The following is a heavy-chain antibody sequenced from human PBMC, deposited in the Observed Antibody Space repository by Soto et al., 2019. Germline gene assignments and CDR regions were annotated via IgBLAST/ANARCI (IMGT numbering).Heavy chain of an antibody. D-gene: IGHD3-3*01. Sequence: ETLSLTCTVSGGSISSYYWSWIRQPPGKGLEWIGYIYYSGSTNYNPSLKSRVTISVDTSKNQFSLKLSSVTAADTAVYYCAREVGPANYDFWSGPYNWFDPWGQGTLVTVSS. V-gene: IGHV4-59*01. J-gene: IGHJ5*02. CDR1: GGSISSYY. CDR3: AREVGPANYDFWSGPYNWFDP. CDR2: IYYSGST.